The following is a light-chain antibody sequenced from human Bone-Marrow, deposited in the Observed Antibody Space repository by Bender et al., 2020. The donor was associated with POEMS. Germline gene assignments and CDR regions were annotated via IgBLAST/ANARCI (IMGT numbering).Light chain of an antibody. V-gene: IGLV2-14*03. CDR2: DVS. CDR3: SSYAGTSTWV. J-gene: IGLJ3*02. CDR1: SSDVGGYKY. Sequence: QSALTQPASVSGSPGQSITISCTGTSSDVGGYKYVSWYQQHPGKVPKLMIYDVSNRPSGVSNRFSGSKSGNTASLTISGLQAEDEADYYCSSYAGTSTWVFGGGTKLTVL.